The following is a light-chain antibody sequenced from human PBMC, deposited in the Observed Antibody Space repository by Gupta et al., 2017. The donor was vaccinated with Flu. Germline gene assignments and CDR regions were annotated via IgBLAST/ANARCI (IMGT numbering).Light chain of an antibody. Sequence: GRPPQLLFYGAPTRESGVPDRFGGSGSGTDFTLTISSLQAEDVAVYYGQQYEGTPRTFGQGTKVEIK. J-gene: IGKJ1*01. CDR2: GAP. CDR3: QQYEGTPRT. V-gene: IGKV4-1*01.